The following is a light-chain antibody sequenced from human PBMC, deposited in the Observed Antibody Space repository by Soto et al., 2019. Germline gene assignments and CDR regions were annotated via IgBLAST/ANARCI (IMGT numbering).Light chain of an antibody. J-gene: IGKJ4*01. CDR1: QGISSY. CDR3: QPLNSYPLT. CDR2: AAS. V-gene: IGKV1-9*01. Sequence: DIQLTQSPSFLSASVGDRVTITCRTSQGISSYLAWYQQKPGKAPKLLIYAASTLQSGVPSRFSGSGSGTEFTLSSSSLQPEAFATYYCQPLNSYPLTFGGGTKVEIK.